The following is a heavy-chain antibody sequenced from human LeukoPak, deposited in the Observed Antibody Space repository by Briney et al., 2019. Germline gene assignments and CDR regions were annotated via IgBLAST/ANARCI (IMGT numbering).Heavy chain of an antibody. V-gene: IGHV1-8*03. J-gene: IGHJ6*03. CDR3: ARARSGYYSYYYYYMDV. CDR2: MNPNSGNT. D-gene: IGHD3-3*01. Sequence: GASVKVSCKASGYTFTSYGISWVRQAPGQGLEWMGWMNPNSGNTGYAQKFQGRVTITRNTSISTAYMELSSLRSEDTAVYYCARARSGYYSYYYYYMDVWGKGTTVTVSS. CDR1: GYTFTSYG.